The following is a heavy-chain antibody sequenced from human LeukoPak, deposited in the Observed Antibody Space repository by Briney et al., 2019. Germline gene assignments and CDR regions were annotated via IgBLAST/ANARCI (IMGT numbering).Heavy chain of an antibody. CDR3: AKVPVFSLTISEVVTDDAFDI. CDR2: ISGSGGAT. D-gene: IGHD3-3*01. J-gene: IGHJ3*02. V-gene: IGHV3-23*01. CDR1: GFTFSSYA. Sequence: PGGSLRLSCAASGFTFSSYAMSWVRQARGKGLEWVSAISGSGGATYYADSVKGRLTISRDNSKNTLYLQMNSLRAEDTAVYYCAKVPVFSLTISEVVTDDAFDIWGQGTIVTVSS.